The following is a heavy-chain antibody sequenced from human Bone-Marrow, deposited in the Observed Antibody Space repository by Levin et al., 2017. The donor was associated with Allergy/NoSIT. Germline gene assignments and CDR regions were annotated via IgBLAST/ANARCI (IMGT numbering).Heavy chain of an antibody. V-gene: IGHV3-7*01. D-gene: IGHD6-13*01. Sequence: GESLKISCVGSGFSFNNYWMSWVRQAPGKGLEWVANIQQEGSERNYVHSVKGRFSISRDNANNSLYLQMNSLRAEDTAVYYCARDYRSGWCPVDWGQGIMVTVSS. CDR1: GFSFNNYW. J-gene: IGHJ4*02. CDR3: ARDYRSGWCPVD. CDR2: IQQEGSER.